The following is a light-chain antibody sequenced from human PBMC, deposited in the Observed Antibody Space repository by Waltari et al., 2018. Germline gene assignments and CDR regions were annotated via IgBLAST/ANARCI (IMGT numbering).Light chain of an antibody. Sequence: QSALTQAASVSGSLGQSITISCTGTTNDVWDYDLVSWYQQHPGKAPRLIIYAVTERPSGVSNRFSGSKSGNTASLTISGLQAEDEADYHCCSYAGGRTYVVFGGGTKLTVL. CDR2: AVT. J-gene: IGLJ2*01. CDR1: TNDVWDYDL. CDR3: CSYAGGRTYVV. V-gene: IGLV2-23*02.